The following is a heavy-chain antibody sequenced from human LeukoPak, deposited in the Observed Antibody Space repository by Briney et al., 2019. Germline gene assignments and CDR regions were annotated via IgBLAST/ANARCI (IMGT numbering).Heavy chain of an antibody. D-gene: IGHD1-26*01. J-gene: IGHJ4*02. Sequence: SVKVSCKASGVTFTTDSISWVRQAPGQGLEWMGGIIPIFGTTNYAQKFQDGVTITTDESMTTAYMELSSLRSEDTAIYYCARDLDGGSSLAYWGQGTLVTVSS. CDR2: IIPIFGTT. V-gene: IGHV1-69*05. CDR1: GVTFTTDS. CDR3: ARDLDGGSSLAY.